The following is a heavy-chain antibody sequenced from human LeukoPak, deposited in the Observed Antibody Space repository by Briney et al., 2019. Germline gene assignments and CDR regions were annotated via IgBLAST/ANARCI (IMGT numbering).Heavy chain of an antibody. D-gene: IGHD4-17*01. Sequence: GGSLRLCCAASGFTFSSYGMHWVRQARGKGLERVAVIWYDGSNKYYADSVKGRFTISRHNSKNTLYLQMNSLRAEDTAVYYCARRGTVTTGGAYYFDYWGQGTLVTVSS. J-gene: IGHJ4*02. CDR2: IWYDGSNK. CDR3: ARRGTVTTGGAYYFDY. V-gene: IGHV3-33*01. CDR1: GFTFSSYG.